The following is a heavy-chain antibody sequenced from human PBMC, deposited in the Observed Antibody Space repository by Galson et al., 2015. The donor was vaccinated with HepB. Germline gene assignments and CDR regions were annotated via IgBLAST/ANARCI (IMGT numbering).Heavy chain of an antibody. Sequence: SVKVSCKASGYTFNGYYMHWVRRAPGQGLEWMGRINPNSGDTNYAQKFQGRVSMTRDSSISTAYMELTRLRSDDTAVYYCVRGKYYYDSSGYFAYWGQGTLVTISS. CDR2: INPNSGDT. CDR1: GYTFNGYY. J-gene: IGHJ4*02. V-gene: IGHV1-2*06. D-gene: IGHD3-22*01. CDR3: VRGKYYYDSSGYFAY.